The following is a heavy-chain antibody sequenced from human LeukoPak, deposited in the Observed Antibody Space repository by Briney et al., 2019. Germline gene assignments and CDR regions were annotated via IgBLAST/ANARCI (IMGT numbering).Heavy chain of an antibody. D-gene: IGHD4/OR15-4a*01. Sequence: SEALSLTCAVYGGSLSGYYWSWIRQSPGKGLEWIGEINHGGSTDYNPSLKSRVTMSVDTSKNHFSLKLSSVTAADTAVYFCAREGRMSMGIEYWGQGTLVTVSS. CDR1: GGSLSGYY. CDR3: AREGRMSMGIEY. CDR2: INHGGST. J-gene: IGHJ4*02. V-gene: IGHV4-34*01.